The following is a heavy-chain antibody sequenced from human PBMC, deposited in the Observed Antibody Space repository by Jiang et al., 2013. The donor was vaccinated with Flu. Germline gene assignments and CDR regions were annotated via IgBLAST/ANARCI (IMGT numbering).Heavy chain of an antibody. V-gene: IGHV1-69*02. CDR2: IIPILGIA. J-gene: IGHJ3*02. Sequence: GAEVKKPGSSVKVSCKASGGTFSSYTISWVRQAPGQGLEWMGRIIPILGIANYAQKFQGRVTITADKSTSTAYMELSSLRSEDTAVYYCARHLPMTTVVIKSSAFDIWGQGTMVTVSS. CDR1: GGTFSSYT. CDR3: ARHLPMTTVVIKSSAFDI. D-gene: IGHD4-23*01.